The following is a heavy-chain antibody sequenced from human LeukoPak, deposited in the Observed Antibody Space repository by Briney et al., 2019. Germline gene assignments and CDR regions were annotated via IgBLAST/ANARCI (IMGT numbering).Heavy chain of an antibody. CDR3: ARAPIYGSGSYGFDP. V-gene: IGHV1-69*13. J-gene: IGHJ5*02. CDR1: GYTFTSYA. D-gene: IGHD3-10*01. CDR2: IIPIFGTA. Sequence: SVKVSCKASGYTFTSYAISWVRQAPGQGLEWMGGIIPIFGTANYAQKFQGRVTITADESASTAYMELSSLRSEDTAVYYCARAPIYGSGSYGFDPWGQGTLVTVSS.